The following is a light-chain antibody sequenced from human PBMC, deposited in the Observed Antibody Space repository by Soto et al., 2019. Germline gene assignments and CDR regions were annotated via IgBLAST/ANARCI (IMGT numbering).Light chain of an antibody. CDR3: QQYNNWPTWT. V-gene: IGKV3-15*01. CDR1: QSVTNSY. J-gene: IGKJ1*01. Sequence: EIVLTQSPGTLSLSPGERATLSCRASQSVTNSYLAWYQQKPGQAPRLLIYGASTRATGIPARFSGSGSETEFTLTISSLQAEDSAVYFCQQYNNWPTWTFGQGTKVDIK. CDR2: GAS.